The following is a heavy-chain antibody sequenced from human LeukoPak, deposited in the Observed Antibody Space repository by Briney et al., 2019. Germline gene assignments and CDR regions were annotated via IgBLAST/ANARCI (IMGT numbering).Heavy chain of an antibody. CDR2: ISSSGSTI. Sequence: PGGSLRLSCAASGLSFSKAWMSWVRQAPGKGLEWVSYISSSGSTIYYADSVKGRFTISRDNAKNSLYLQMNSLRAEDTAVYYCARAGYYYDSSGYYYYYGMDVWGQGTTVTVSS. CDR1: GLSFSKAW. V-gene: IGHV3-48*03. CDR3: ARAGYYYDSSGYYYYYGMDV. J-gene: IGHJ6*02. D-gene: IGHD3-22*01.